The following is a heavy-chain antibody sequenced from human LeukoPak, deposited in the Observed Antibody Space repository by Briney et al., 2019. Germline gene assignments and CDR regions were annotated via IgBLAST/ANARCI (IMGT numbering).Heavy chain of an antibody. Sequence: SETLSLTCTVSGGSISSYYWSWIRQPPGMGLEWIGYIYYSGSTNYNPSLKSRVTISVDTSKNQFSLKLSSVTAADTAVYYCATLSETVSIFDYWGQGTLVTVSS. V-gene: IGHV4-59*01. D-gene: IGHD1-14*01. CDR2: IYYSGST. J-gene: IGHJ4*02. CDR1: GGSISSYY. CDR3: ATLSETVSIFDY.